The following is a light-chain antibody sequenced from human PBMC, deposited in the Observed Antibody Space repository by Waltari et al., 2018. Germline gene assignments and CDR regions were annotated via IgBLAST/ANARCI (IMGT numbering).Light chain of an antibody. CDR1: SSNIGAGYD. CDR3: QSYDTSLSGSI. Sequence: QSVLTQPPSVSGAPGQRVTISCTGSSSNIGAGYDIHWYQQYPGAAPKVLIYNNNNRPSGVPDRFSGSKSDTSASLAITGLQAEDEADYYCQSYDTSLSGSIFGGGTKLTVL. V-gene: IGLV1-40*01. J-gene: IGLJ2*01. CDR2: NNN.